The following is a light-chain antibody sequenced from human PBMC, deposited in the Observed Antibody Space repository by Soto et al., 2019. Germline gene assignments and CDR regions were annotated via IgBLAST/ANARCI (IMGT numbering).Light chain of an antibody. CDR1: KSISSY. CDR2: AAS. Sequence: DIQMTQSPSSLSASVGDRVTITCRESKSISSYLNWYQQKPGKAPKLLIYAASSLQSGVPSRFSGSGSGTDFTLTISSLQPEDFATYYCQQSYSTLPYTFGQGTKLEIK. V-gene: IGKV1-39*01. J-gene: IGKJ2*01. CDR3: QQSYSTLPYT.